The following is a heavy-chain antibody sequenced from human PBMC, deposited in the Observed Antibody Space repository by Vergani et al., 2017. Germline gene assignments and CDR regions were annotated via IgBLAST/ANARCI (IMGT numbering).Heavy chain of an antibody. D-gene: IGHD6-13*01. CDR2: IYYSGST. Sequence: QVQLQESGPGLVKPSETLSLTCTVSGGPISSYYWSWIRQPPGTGLEWIGYIYYSGSTNYNPSLKSRVTISVDTSKNQFSLKLRAVTAADTAVYYCARGNCIAAAGRVYYYYGIDVWGQGP. CDR3: ARGNCIAAAGRVYYYYGIDV. J-gene: IGHJ6*01. V-gene: IGHV4-59*08. CDR1: GGPISSYY.